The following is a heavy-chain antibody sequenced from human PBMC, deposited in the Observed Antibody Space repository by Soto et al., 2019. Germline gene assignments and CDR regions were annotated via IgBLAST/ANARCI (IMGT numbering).Heavy chain of an antibody. Sequence: GESLKISCKGSGYTFTNYWIGWVRQMPGKGLEWMGIIYPGDSDTKYNPSFQGQVTILADKSITTTYLRWTSLKASDTAIYYCAASIFYYGMDVWGQGTTVTVSS. CDR2: IYPGDSDT. V-gene: IGHV5-51*01. CDR3: AASIFYYGMDV. CDR1: GYTFTNYW. J-gene: IGHJ6*02.